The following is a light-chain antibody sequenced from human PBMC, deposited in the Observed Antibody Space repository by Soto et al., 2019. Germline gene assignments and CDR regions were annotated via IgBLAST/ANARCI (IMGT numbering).Light chain of an antibody. Sequence: EIVLTQSPGTLSLSPGERATLSCRASQNVSSNYLAWYQQRPGQAPRLLMYGAFIRATGIPDRISGSGSGTDFTVTISRLEPEDFVVYYCQYYGGYYGSSPRYTFGQGTKLDIK. CDR3: QYYGGYYGSSPRYT. CDR1: QNVSSNY. J-gene: IGKJ2*01. CDR2: GAF. V-gene: IGKV3-20*01.